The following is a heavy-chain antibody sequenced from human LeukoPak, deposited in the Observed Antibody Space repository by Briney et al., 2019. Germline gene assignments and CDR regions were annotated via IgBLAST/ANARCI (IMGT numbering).Heavy chain of an antibody. D-gene: IGHD3-22*01. V-gene: IGHV4-59*08. CDR1: GGSISSYY. J-gene: IGHJ4*02. Sequence: SETLSLTCTVYGGSISSYYWSWIRQPPGKGLEWIGEIYYSGSTNYNPSLKSRVTISVDTSKNQFSLKLSSVTAADTAVYYCANRNYYDSSGLDYWGQGTLVTVSS. CDR3: ANRNYYDSSGLDY. CDR2: IYYSGST.